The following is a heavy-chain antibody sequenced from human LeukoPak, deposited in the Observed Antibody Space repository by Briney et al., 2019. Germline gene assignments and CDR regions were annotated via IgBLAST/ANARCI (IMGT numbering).Heavy chain of an antibody. D-gene: IGHD3-22*01. CDR3: AKDGLGYYDGMRDAFDI. CDR2: ISSSSSYI. J-gene: IGHJ3*02. CDR1: GFTFSSYS. V-gene: IGHV3-21*04. Sequence: GGSLRLSCAASGFTFSSYSMNWVRQAPGKGLEWVSSISSSSSYIYYADSVKGRFTISRDNAKNSLYLQMNSLRAEDTAVYYCAKDGLGYYDGMRDAFDIWGQGTMVTVSS.